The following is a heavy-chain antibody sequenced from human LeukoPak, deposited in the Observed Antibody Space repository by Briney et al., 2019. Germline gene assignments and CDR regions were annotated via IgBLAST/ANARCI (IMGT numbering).Heavy chain of an antibody. V-gene: IGHV3-30*18. D-gene: IGHD5-18*01. Sequence: VGSLRLSCAASGFTFSTYGMHWLREAPGKGLEGVTVISYDGSNKYYADSVKGRFTISRDNSKNTLFLQMNSLRAEDTAVYYCAKLPAPEGYDYGSIDYWGQGTLVTVSS. J-gene: IGHJ4*02. CDR3: AKLPAPEGYDYGSIDY. CDR1: GFTFSTYG. CDR2: ISYDGSNK.